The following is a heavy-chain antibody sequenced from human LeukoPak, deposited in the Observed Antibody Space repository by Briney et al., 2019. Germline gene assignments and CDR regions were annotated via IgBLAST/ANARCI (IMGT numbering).Heavy chain of an antibody. V-gene: IGHV3-48*01. J-gene: IGHJ4*02. CDR3: AREEYYYDSSGYYLPYYFDY. CDR1: GFTFSSYS. D-gene: IGHD3-22*01. CDR2: ISSSSSTI. Sequence: PGGSLRLSCAASGFTFSSYSMNWVRQAPGKGLEWVSYISSSSSTIYYADSAKGRFTISRDNAKNSLYLQMNSLRAEDTAVYYCAREEYYYDSSGYYLPYYFDYWGQGTLVTVSS.